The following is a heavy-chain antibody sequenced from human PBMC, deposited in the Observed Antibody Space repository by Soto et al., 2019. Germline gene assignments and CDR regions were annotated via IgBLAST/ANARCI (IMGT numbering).Heavy chain of an antibody. J-gene: IGHJ5*01. D-gene: IGHD1-26*01. CDR3: ARGRTAIATWWFDS. CDR1: GGSFSGSY. Sequence: SETLSLTCAIFGGSFSGSYWSWIRQSPEKGLEWIGEITNSGSTYYNPSLKSRVTISGDTSKNQFSLEVRSVTAADTAVYFCARGRTAIATWWFDSWGQGTLVTVYS. CDR2: ITNSGST. V-gene: IGHV4-34*01.